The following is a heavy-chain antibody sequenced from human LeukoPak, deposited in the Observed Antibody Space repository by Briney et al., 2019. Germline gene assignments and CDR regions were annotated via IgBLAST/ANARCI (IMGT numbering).Heavy chain of an antibody. V-gene: IGHV3-23*01. CDR1: GFTCSNYY. CDR2: ISGSGGST. CDR3: EKDRVVVVVDSTPGGYLDY. J-gene: IGHJ4*02. Sequence: GGSLRLSCTASGFTCSNYYMHWIRQAPGKGLEWVSAISGSGGSTYYADSVKGRFTISRDNSKNTLYLQMNSMRAVDTAVYYCEKDRVVVVVDSTPGGYLDYWGQGTLVTVSS. D-gene: IGHD2-15*01.